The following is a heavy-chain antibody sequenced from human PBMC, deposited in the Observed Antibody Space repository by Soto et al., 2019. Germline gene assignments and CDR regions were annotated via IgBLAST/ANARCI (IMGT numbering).Heavy chain of an antibody. Sequence: QVQLVQSGAEVKKPGSSVKVSCKASGGTFSSYAISWVRQAPGQGLEWMGGIIPIFGTANYAQKFQGRVTITADESTSTAYMELSSLRSEDTAVYYCAREEGIAAAGTYYYGRDVWGQGTTVTVSS. CDR2: IIPIFGTA. V-gene: IGHV1-69*01. D-gene: IGHD6-13*01. CDR1: GGTFSSYA. J-gene: IGHJ6*02. CDR3: AREEGIAAAGTYYYGRDV.